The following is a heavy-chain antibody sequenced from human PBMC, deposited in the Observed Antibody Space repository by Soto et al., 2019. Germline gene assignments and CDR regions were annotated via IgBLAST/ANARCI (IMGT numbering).Heavy chain of an antibody. J-gene: IGHJ4*02. V-gene: IGHV4-59*01. D-gene: IGHD2-21*01. Sequence: SETLSLTCTVSGGSISNYYGTWIRQPPGKGLEWIGYIYYSGSTRYNPSLKSRVTMSVDTSKNQFSLKLSSVTAADTAVYYCARFCGGASCPDYWGQGTLVTVSS. CDR3: ARFCGGASCPDY. CDR2: IYYSGST. CDR1: GGSISNYY.